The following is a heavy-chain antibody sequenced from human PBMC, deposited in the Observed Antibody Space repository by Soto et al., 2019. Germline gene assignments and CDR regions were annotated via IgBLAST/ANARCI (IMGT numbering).Heavy chain of an antibody. D-gene: IGHD6-19*01. CDR1: GFTFDDYA. V-gene: IGHV3-9*01. Sequence: GGSLRLSCAASGFTFDDYAMHWVRQAPGKGLEWVSGISRNSGSIGYADSVKGRFTISRDNAKNSLYLQMNSLRAEDTALYYCAKDIGIAVAGTLDYWGQGTLVTVSS. CDR3: AKDIGIAVAGTLDY. CDR2: ISRNSGSI. J-gene: IGHJ4*02.